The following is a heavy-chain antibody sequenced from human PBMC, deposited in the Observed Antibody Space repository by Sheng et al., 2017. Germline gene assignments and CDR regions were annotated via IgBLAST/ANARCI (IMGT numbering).Heavy chain of an antibody. D-gene: IGHD6-19*01. CDR3: AKEFSGGSGWGY. CDR1: GFTFSSYG. Sequence: QVQLVESGGGVVQPGRSLRLSCAASGFTFSSYGMHWVRQAPGKGLEWVAVISYDGSNKYYADSVKGRFTISRDNSKNTLYLQMNSLRAEDTAVYYCAKEFSGGSGWGYWGQGTLV. V-gene: IGHV3-30*18. J-gene: IGHJ4*02. CDR2: ISYDGSNK.